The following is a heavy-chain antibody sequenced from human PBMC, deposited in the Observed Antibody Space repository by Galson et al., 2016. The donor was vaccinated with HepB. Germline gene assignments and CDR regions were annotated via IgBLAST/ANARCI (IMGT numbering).Heavy chain of an antibody. CDR3: ARDLSGPDY. V-gene: IGHV3-21*01. Sequence: SLRLSCAASGFDFSSYRMNWVRQAPGKGLDWGATISSSSNFIYYADSVKGRFTISRDNAEDSLDLQMNSLRADDTAVYYCARDLSGPDYWGQGTLVTVSS. CDR2: ISSSSNFI. J-gene: IGHJ4*02. CDR1: GFDFSSYR.